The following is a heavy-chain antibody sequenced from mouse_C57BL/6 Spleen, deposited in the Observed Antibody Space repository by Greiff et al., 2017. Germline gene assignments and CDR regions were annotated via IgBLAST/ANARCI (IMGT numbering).Heavy chain of an antibody. CDR2: ISDGGSYT. Sequence: EVQLVESGGGLVKPGGSLKLSCAASGFTFSSYAMSWVRQTPEKRLEWVATISDGGSYTYYPDNVKGRFTISRDNAKNNLYLQMSHLKSEDTAMYYCARGGIDYYGSSYVDYYAMDYWGQGTSVTVSS. CDR3: ARGGIDYYGSSYVDYYAMDY. CDR1: GFTFSSYA. J-gene: IGHJ4*01. D-gene: IGHD1-1*01. V-gene: IGHV5-4*01.